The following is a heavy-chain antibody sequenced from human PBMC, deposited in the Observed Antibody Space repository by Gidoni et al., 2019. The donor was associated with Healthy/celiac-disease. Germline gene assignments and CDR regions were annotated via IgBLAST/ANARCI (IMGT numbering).Heavy chain of an antibody. V-gene: IGHV3-21*01. CDR1: GFTFSRYS. CDR2: ISSSSSYI. CDR3: ASFDCSVSFYAFDI. J-gene: IGHJ3*02. D-gene: IGHD3-10*02. Sequence: EVQLVASGGGMVKPGGSLRLSCAASGFTFSRYSMNCVSQAPGKRLEWVSSISSSSSYIYYADSVKGRFTSSRDNAKNSLYLQINSLRAEDTAVYYFASFDCSVSFYAFDIWGQGTMVTVSS.